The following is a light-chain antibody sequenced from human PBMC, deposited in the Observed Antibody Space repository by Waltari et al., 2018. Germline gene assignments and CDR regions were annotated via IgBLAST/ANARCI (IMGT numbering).Light chain of an antibody. J-gene: IGKJ2*01. CDR1: QDISNY. CDR3: QQLSIYPYT. V-gene: IGKV1-33*01. CDR2: DAS. Sequence: DIQMTQSPSSLSASVGDRVTITCQASQDISNYLNWYQQKPGKAPKLLIYDASNLEKGVPSRFSGSGSGTDFTFTISSLQPEDIATYYCQQLSIYPYTFGQGTKLEIE.